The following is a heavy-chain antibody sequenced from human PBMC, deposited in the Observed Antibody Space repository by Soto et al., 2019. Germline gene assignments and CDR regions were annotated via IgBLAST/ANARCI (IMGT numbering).Heavy chain of an antibody. D-gene: IGHD3-16*02. V-gene: IGHV4-34*01. J-gene: IGHJ6*02. CDR2: INHSGST. Sequence: SETLSLTCAVYGGSFSGYYWSWIRQPPGKGLEWIGEINHSGSTNYNPSLKSRVTISVDTSKNQFSLKLSSVTAADTAVYYCASIERRYRSYGTRGMDVWGQGTTVTVSS. CDR1: GGSFSGYY. CDR3: ASIERRYRSYGTRGMDV.